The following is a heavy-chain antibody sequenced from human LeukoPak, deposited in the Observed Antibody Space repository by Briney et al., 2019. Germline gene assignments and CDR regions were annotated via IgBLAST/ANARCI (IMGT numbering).Heavy chain of an antibody. CDR3: ARDGARNYYYYYMDV. CDR2: ISAYNGNT. Sequence: AAVSVSFTASGYTFTNYGISGVGRAPGQGGEGVGWISAYNGNTNYPQNLQPRVTMTTDTSTSTAYMELRSLRSYDTAVYYCARDGARNYYYYYMDVWGKGTTVTVSS. D-gene: IGHD3-16*01. V-gene: IGHV1-18*01. J-gene: IGHJ6*03. CDR1: GYTFTNYG.